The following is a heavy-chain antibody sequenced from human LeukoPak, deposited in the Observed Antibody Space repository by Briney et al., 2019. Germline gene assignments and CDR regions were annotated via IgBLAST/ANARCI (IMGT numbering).Heavy chain of an antibody. V-gene: IGHV4-34*01. Sequence: PSETLSLTCAVYGGSFSGSYWSWIRQPPGKGLEWIGEINHSGSTNYNPSLKSRVTISVDTSKNQFSLKLSSVTAADTAVYYCAREKVLRPWYYYYYGMDVWGQGTTVTVSS. J-gene: IGHJ6*02. CDR1: GGSFSGSY. CDR2: INHSGST. D-gene: IGHD3-3*01. CDR3: AREKVLRPWYYYYYGMDV.